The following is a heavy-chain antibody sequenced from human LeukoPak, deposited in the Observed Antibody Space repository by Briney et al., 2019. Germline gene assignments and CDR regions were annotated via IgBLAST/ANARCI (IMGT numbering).Heavy chain of an antibody. CDR1: GDSVSSNTAS. CDR2: TYYRSKWYH. D-gene: IGHD3-3*01. V-gene: IGHV6-1*01. CDR3: ARGRPSYDFWSGYVSPGGDY. Sequence: SQTLTLTCVISGDSVSSNTASWNWIRQSPSRGLEWLGRTYYRSKWYHDYAVPVKSRMTINPDTSKNQFSVQLNSVTAADTAVYYCARGRPSYDFWSGYVSPGGDYWGQGTLVTVSS. J-gene: IGHJ4*02.